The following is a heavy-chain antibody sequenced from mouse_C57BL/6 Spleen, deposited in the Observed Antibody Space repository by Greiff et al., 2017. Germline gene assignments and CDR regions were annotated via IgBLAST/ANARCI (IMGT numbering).Heavy chain of an antibody. Sequence: DVMLVESGGGLVKPGGSLKLSCAASGFTFSDYGMHWVRQAPEKGLEWVAYISSGSSTISYADTVKGRFTISRDNAKNTLFLQMTSLRSEDTAMYYCATGAVYYAMDYWGQGTSVTVSS. V-gene: IGHV5-17*01. CDR3: ATGAVYYAMDY. J-gene: IGHJ4*01. CDR2: ISSGSSTI. D-gene: IGHD3-3*01. CDR1: GFTFSDYG.